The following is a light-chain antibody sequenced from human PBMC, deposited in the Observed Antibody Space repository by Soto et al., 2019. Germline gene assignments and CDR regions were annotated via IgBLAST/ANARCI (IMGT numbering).Light chain of an antibody. V-gene: IGKV1-39*01. CDR2: AAS. CDR1: QSISSS. J-gene: IGKJ2*01. Sequence: DTQMTQSPSSLSASVGDRVTITCRASQSISSSLNWYQQKPGKAPNLLIFAASSLKSGVPSRFSGSGSGTDFTLTISSLQPEDFATFYCQQSYSTPMYTFGQGTKLEIK. CDR3: QQSYSTPMYT.